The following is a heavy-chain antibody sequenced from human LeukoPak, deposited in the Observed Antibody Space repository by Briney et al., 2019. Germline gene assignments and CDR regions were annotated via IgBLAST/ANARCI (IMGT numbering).Heavy chain of an antibody. CDR2: IDPSDSYN. V-gene: IGHV5-10-1*01. Sequence: GESLKISCKGSGYSFNSYWIGWVRQMPGKGLEWMGTIDPSDSYNNYSPSFQGHVTISADKSISTAYLQWSSLKASDTAMYYCARAYSRSRFDYWGQGTLVTVSS. D-gene: IGHD6-6*01. J-gene: IGHJ4*02. CDR1: GYSFNSYW. CDR3: ARAYSRSRFDY.